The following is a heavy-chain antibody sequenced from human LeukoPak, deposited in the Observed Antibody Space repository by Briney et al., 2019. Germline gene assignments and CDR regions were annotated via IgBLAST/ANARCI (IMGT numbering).Heavy chain of an antibody. D-gene: IGHD6-6*01. CDR3: ARFLSSSSSFDY. J-gene: IGHJ4*02. Sequence: SETLSLTCTVSGGSISSSSYYWGWIRQPPGKGLEWIGSIYYSGSTYYNPSLKSRVTISVDRSKNQFSLKLSSVTAADTAVYYCARFLSSSSSFDYWGQGTLVTVSS. V-gene: IGHV4-39*07. CDR1: GGSISSSSYY. CDR2: IYYSGST.